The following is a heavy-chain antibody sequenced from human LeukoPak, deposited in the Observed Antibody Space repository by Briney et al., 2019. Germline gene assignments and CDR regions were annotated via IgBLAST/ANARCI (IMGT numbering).Heavy chain of an antibody. CDR2: IYYSGST. D-gene: IGHD3-22*01. Sequence: SETLSLTCTVSGGSISSSSYYWSWIRQPPGKGLEWIGSIYYSGSTYYNPSLKSRVTISVDTSKNQFSLKLSSVTAADTAVYYCARLNYYDSSGYYYPWIDYWGQGTLVTVSS. CDR1: GGSISSSSYY. J-gene: IGHJ4*02. V-gene: IGHV4-39*07. CDR3: ARLNYYDSSGYYYPWIDY.